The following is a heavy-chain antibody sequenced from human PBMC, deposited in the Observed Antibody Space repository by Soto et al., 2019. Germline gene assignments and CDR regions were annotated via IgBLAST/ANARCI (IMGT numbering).Heavy chain of an antibody. CDR2: IYWDDDK. CDR1: GFSLSTSGVG. J-gene: IGHJ4*02. CDR3: AHRPSYCSGRSCYSGFDY. D-gene: IGHD2-15*01. V-gene: IGHV2-5*02. Sequence: QITLKESGPTLVKPTQTLTLTCTFSGFSLSTSGVGVGWIRQPPGKALEWLALIYWDDDKRYSPSLKSRLTIPKDTSKNQVVLTMTNMDPVDTATYYCAHRPSYCSGRSCYSGFDYWGQGTLVTVSS.